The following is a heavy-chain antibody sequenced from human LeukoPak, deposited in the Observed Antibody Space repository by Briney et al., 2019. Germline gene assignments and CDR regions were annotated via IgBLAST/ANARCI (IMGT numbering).Heavy chain of an antibody. D-gene: IGHD6-6*01. J-gene: IGHJ4*02. CDR2: ISYDGSNK. V-gene: IGHV3-30*04. Sequence: GGSLRHSCAVSGFTLSCYPRHRVRQAPGKGLEWVAVISYDGSNKYYADSVKGRFTISRDNSKNTLYLQMNSLRDGDVAVYYCASGVLIPARSHYWGQGNLVTVSS. CDR3: ASGVLIPARSHY. CDR1: GFTLSCYP.